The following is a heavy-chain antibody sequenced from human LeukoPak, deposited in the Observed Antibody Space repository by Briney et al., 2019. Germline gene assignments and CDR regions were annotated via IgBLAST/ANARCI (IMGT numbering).Heavy chain of an antibody. CDR2: INPNSGGT. CDR3: ARGTEGGSGWDLTY. V-gene: IGHV1-2*02. J-gene: IGHJ4*02. Sequence: VASVKVSCKASGYTFINFFMHWVRQAPGQGLEWMGWINPNSGGTNLAQKFQGRVTLTRDTSISTAYMELSSLRSDDTAVYFCARGTEGGSGWDLTYWGQGTLVTVSS. D-gene: IGHD6-19*01. CDR1: GYTFINFF.